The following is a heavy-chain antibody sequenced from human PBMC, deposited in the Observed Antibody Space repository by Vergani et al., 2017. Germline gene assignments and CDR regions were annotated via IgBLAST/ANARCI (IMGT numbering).Heavy chain of an antibody. CDR1: GGSLSGYY. D-gene: IGHD2-21*01. V-gene: IGHV4-34*12. Sequence: QVQLQQWGPGLLKPSETLSLTCAVYGGSLSGYYWSWIRLAPGKGLEWIGHIFRSGTTYYNPSLKSRLIMSVDTSKNQFSLKLTSVTAADTAMYYCARENVVIARIFDFWGQGTLVTVSS. J-gene: IGHJ4*02. CDR2: IFRSGTT. CDR3: ARENVVIARIFDF.